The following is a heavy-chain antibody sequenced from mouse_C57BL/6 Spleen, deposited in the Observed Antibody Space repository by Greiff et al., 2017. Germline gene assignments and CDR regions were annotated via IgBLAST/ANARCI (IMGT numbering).Heavy chain of an antibody. CDR3: ARVYGSSYPYWYFDV. D-gene: IGHD1-1*01. J-gene: IGHJ1*03. Sequence: QVQLQQPGAELVKPGASVKVSCKASGYTFTSYWITWVKQRPGQGLEWIGDIYPGSGSTNYNEKFKSKATLTVDTSSSTAYMQLSSLPSEDSAVYYCARVYGSSYPYWYFDVWGTGTTVTVSS. V-gene: IGHV1-55*01. CDR1: GYTFTSYW. CDR2: IYPGSGST.